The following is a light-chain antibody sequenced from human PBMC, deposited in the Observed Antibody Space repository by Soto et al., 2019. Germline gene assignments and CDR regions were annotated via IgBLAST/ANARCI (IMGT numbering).Light chain of an antibody. V-gene: IGKV3-20*01. CDR3: QQYGSSGT. J-gene: IGKJ5*01. Sequence: EIVMTQSPATLSVSPGERSTLSFRASQSVSSNLAWYQQKPGQAPRLLIYGASNRATGIPDRFSGSGSGTDFTLTISRLEPEDFAVYYCQQYGSSGTFGQGTRLEI. CDR2: GAS. CDR1: QSVSSN.